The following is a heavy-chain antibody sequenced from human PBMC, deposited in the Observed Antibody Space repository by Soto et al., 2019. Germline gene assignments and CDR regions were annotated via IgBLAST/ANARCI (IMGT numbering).Heavy chain of an antibody. V-gene: IGHV3-30*18. CDR2: ISYDGNNK. CDR1: GFTFSSYG. D-gene: IGHD5-18*01. J-gene: IGHJ3*02. CDR3: AKESRGYSYGWGAFDI. Sequence: GGSLRLSCAASGFTFSSYGMHWVRQAPGKGLEWVAVISYDGNNKYYADSVKGRFTISRDNSKNTLYLQMNSLRAEDTAVYYCAKESRGYSYGWGAFDIWGQGTMVTVSS.